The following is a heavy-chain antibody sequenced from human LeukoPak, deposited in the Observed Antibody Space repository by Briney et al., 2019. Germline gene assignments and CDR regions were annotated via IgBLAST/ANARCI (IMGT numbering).Heavy chain of an antibody. V-gene: IGHV3-74*01. Sequence: GGSLRLSCEASGFTFSNYWMHWVRQAPGKGLMWVSQISTDGSQTFYADSVKGRFTISRDNAKNTLFLQMDSLRPEDTAVYYCVRSLRSADFWGQGTLVTVSS. CDR3: VRSLRSADF. CDR2: ISTDGSQT. J-gene: IGHJ4*02. CDR1: GFTFSNYW.